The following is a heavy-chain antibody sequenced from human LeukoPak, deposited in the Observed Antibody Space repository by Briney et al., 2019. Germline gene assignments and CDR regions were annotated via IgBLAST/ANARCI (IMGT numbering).Heavy chain of an antibody. CDR1: EFTFNNHG. D-gene: IGHD3-10*01. J-gene: IGHJ4*02. CDR2: VWPVGNDK. CDR3: AKDLYTDPEFRSGAGY. Sequence: GGSLRLSCAASEFTFNNHGMHWVRQAPGKGLEWLAVVWPVGNDKYYADSVKGRFTISRDNSKNTLYLQMNSLRAEDTAVYYCAKDLYTDPEFRSGAGYWGQGTLVTVSS. V-gene: IGHV3-30*02.